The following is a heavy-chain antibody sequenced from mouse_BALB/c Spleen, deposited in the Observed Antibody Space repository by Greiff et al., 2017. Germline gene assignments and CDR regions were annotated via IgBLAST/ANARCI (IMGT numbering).Heavy chain of an antibody. CDR2: IWAGGST. D-gene: IGHD2-1*01. J-gene: IGHJ1*01. Sequence: VKVVESGPGLVAPSQSLSITCTVSGFSLTSYGVHWVRQPPGKGLEWLGVIWAGGSTNYNSALMSRLSISKDNSKSQVFLKMNSLQTDDTAMYYCARETYGNYVYWYFDVWGAGTTVTVSS. CDR1: GFSLTSYG. V-gene: IGHV2-9*02. CDR3: ARETYGNYVYWYFDV.